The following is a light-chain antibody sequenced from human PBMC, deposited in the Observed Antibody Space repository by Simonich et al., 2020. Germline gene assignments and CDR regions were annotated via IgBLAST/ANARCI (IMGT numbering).Light chain of an antibody. Sequence: QSALTQPASVSGSPGQSITISCTGTSSDVGGYNYVSWYQQHPGKAPTLMIYDVRNRTSGVSKRFSGSKSGNTASLTISGRQAEDEADYYCSSYTSSTWGVFGGGTKLTVL. V-gene: IGLV2-14*03. J-gene: IGLJ3*02. CDR3: SSYTSSTWGV. CDR2: DVR. CDR1: SSDVGGYNY.